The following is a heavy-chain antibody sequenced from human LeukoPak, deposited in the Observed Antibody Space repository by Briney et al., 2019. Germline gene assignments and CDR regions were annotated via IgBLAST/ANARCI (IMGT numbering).Heavy chain of an antibody. CDR1: GYTFTSYD. J-gene: IGHJ3*02. D-gene: IGHD2-8*01. V-gene: IGHV1-8*01. CDR3: AREGLYGLAFDI. CDR2: MNPNSGNT. Sequence: ASVKVSCKAPGYTFTSYDINWVRQATGQGLEWMGWMNPNSGNTGYEQKFQGRVTMTRNTSISTAYMELSSLRSEDTAVYYCAREGLYGLAFDIWGQGTMVTVSS.